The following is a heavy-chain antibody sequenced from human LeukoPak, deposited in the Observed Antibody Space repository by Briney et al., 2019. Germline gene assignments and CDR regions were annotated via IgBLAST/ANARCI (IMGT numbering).Heavy chain of an antibody. V-gene: IGHV3-53*01. CDR1: GFTFNTYA. CDR2: IYSGGST. D-gene: IGHD3-10*01. CDR3: ARQYYYGSGIDY. Sequence: PGGSLRLSCAASGFTFNTYAMSWVRQAPGKGLEWVSVIYSGGSTYYADSVKGRFTISRDNSKNTLYLQMNSLRAEDTAVYYCARQYYYGSGIDYWGQGTLVTVSS. J-gene: IGHJ4*02.